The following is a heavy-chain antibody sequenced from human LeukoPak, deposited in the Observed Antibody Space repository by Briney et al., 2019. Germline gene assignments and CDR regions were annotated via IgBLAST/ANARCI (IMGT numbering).Heavy chain of an antibody. V-gene: IGHV3-48*03. Sequence: GGSLRLSCAASGFTFSTYEMNWVRQAPGKGLEWVSYISHDGSVMHYAGSVKGRFTISRDNAKNSLYLQMNGLRAEDTAVYYCARDTDCGFSRCYRWHSFDYWGQGTLVTVSS. D-gene: IGHD2-21*01. CDR3: ARDTDCGFSRCYRWHSFDY. CDR2: ISHDGSVM. J-gene: IGHJ4*02. CDR1: GFTFSTYE.